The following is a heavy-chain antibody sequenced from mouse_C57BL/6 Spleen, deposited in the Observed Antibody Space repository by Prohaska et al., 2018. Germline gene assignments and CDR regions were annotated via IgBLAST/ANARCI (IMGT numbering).Heavy chain of an antibody. Sequence: EVKLVESGGGLVQPGGSLSLSCAASGFTFTDYYMSWVRQPTGKTLELFGFIRNKANCYTSEYSASVKGRFTIYRDNSKSILYLQMNALRAEDSDTYCCAKLISTEDYCMEYCGQG. J-gene: IGHJ4*01. CDR1: GFTFTDYY. V-gene: IGHV7-3*01. CDR3: AKLISTEDYCMEY. D-gene: IGHD1-1*01. CDR2: IRNKANCYTS.